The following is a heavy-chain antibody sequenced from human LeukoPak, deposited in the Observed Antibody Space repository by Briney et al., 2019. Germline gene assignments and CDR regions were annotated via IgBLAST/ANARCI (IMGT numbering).Heavy chain of an antibody. J-gene: IGHJ6*02. CDR3: ACGSGTDYYYYYGMDV. Sequence: ASVKVSCKASGYTFTSYGISWVRQAPGQGLEWMGWISAYNGNTNYAQKLQGRVTMTTDTSTSTAYMELRSLRSDDTAVYYCACGSGTDYYYYYGMDVWGQGTTVTVSS. CDR1: GYTFTSYG. V-gene: IGHV1-18*01. CDR2: ISAYNGNT. D-gene: IGHD3-10*01.